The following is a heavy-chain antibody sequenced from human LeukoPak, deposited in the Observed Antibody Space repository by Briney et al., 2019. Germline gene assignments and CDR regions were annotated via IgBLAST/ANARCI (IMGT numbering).Heavy chain of an antibody. Sequence: ASVKVSCKASGGTFSSYAISWVRQAPGQGLEWMGGIIPIFGTANYAQKFQGRVTITADKSTSTAFMELSSLRSEDTAVYYCARDGGISDDAFDIWGQGTMVTVSS. CDR2: IIPIFGTA. J-gene: IGHJ3*02. CDR1: GGTFSSYA. D-gene: IGHD1-14*01. CDR3: ARDGGISDDAFDI. V-gene: IGHV1-69*06.